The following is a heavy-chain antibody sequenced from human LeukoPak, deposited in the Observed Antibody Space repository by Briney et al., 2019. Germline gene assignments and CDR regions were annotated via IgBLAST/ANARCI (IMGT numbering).Heavy chain of an antibody. CDR1: GGSFSGYY. D-gene: IGHD6-19*01. Sequence: PSGTLSLTCAVYGGSFSGYYWSWIRQPPGKGLEWIGEINHSGSTNYNPSLKSRVTISVDTSKNQFSLKLSSVTAADTAVYYCARFALWYSSGWYREWGQGTLVTVSS. V-gene: IGHV4-34*01. CDR2: INHSGST. CDR3: ARFALWYSSGWYRE. J-gene: IGHJ4*02.